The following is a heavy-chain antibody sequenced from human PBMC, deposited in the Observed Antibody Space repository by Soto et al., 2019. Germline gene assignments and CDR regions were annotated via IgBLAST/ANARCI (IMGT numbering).Heavy chain of an antibody. Sequence: PGGSLRLSCAASGFTFSSHAMSWVRQAPGKGLEWVSAISGNGASTYYADSVKGRFTISRDNSKNTLYVQLNSLRVEDTAVYYWAKDPFTAGHYIDYWGQGTLVTVSS. CDR1: GFTFSSHA. V-gene: IGHV3-23*01. D-gene: IGHD3-16*01. J-gene: IGHJ4*02. CDR3: AKDPFTAGHYIDY. CDR2: ISGNGAST.